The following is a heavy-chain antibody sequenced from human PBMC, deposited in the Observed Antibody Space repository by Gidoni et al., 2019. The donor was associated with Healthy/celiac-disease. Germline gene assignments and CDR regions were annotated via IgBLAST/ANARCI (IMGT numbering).Heavy chain of an antibody. CDR1: GLHVSSNS. Sequence: EVQLVESGGGLVQPGGSMRLSWAASGLHVSSNSLSWVRQAPGKGLEWVSVIYSGGSTYYADSVKGRFTISRDNSKNTLYLQMNSLRAEDTAVYYCARDISPDNLYGTYGMDVWGQGTTVTVSS. CDR2: IYSGGST. J-gene: IGHJ6*02. V-gene: IGHV3-66*02. D-gene: IGHD4-17*01. CDR3: ARDISPDNLYGTYGMDV.